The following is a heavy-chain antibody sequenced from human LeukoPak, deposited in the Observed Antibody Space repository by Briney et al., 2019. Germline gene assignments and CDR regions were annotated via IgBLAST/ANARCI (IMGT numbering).Heavy chain of an antibody. J-gene: IGHJ4*02. Sequence: SESLSLTCTVSGGSISSHYWSWIRQPPGKGLEWIGYIYYSGSTNYNPSLKSRVTISVDTSKNQFSLKLSSVTVADTAVYYCARVFVARSTYYFDYWGQGTLVTVSS. CDR1: GGSISSHY. CDR3: ARVFVARSTYYFDY. D-gene: IGHD1-26*01. CDR2: IYYSGST. V-gene: IGHV4-59*11.